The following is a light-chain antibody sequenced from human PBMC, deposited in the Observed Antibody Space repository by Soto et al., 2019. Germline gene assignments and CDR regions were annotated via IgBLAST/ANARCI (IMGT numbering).Light chain of an antibody. CDR1: QSMNDW. CDR3: LRYNAFSQT. CDR2: DAS. Sequence: DIQMTQSPSTLSASVGDRVTITCRASQSMNDWLAWYQQKPGKPPKVLIYDASSLQSGVPSRFSGSGSGTEFTLTIGSLQPYDVATYYCLRYNAFSQTFGQGTKVEI. J-gene: IGKJ1*01. V-gene: IGKV1-5*01.